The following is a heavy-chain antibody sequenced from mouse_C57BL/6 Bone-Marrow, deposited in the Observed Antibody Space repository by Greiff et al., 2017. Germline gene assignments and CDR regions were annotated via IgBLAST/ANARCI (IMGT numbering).Heavy chain of an antibody. CDR1: GFSLTSYG. V-gene: IGHV2-5*01. CDR2: IWSGGST. Sequence: VQGVESGPGLVQPSQSLSITCTASGFSLTSYGVHWVRQSPGKGLEWLGVIWSGGSTDYNAAFMSRLSITKDNSKSQVFFKMNSLQADDPAIYYCAVPYYGSSAWYCYVWGTGTTVTVSS. J-gene: IGHJ1*03. D-gene: IGHD1-1*01. CDR3: AVPYYGSSAWYCYV.